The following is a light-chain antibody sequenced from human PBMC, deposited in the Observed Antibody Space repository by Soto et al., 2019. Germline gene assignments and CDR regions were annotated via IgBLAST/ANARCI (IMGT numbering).Light chain of an antibody. CDR3: SSYSGTNYHYV. CDR2: EVS. J-gene: IGLJ1*01. CDR1: SSDVGGYNY. Sequence: QSALTQPPSASGSFVRSVTISCPGTSSDVGGYNYVSWYQQHPGKAPKLMIYEVSERPSGVPDRFSGSKSGNTASLTVSGLQADDEADYYCSSYSGTNYHYVFGTGTKVTV. V-gene: IGLV2-8*01.